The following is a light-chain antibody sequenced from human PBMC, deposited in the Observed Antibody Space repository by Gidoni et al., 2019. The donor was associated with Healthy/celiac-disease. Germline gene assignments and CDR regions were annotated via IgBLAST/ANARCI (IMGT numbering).Light chain of an antibody. CDR3: QQYNNWPPYT. CDR2: GAS. J-gene: IGKJ2*01. CDR1: QSVSSN. Sequence: EIVMTQSPATLSVSPGERATLSCRASQSVSSNLAWYQQKPGQAPRLLIYGASTRATGIPARFSGSGSGTEFTLTISSLQSEDFGVYYCQQYNNWPPYTFGQXTKLEIK. V-gene: IGKV3-15*01.